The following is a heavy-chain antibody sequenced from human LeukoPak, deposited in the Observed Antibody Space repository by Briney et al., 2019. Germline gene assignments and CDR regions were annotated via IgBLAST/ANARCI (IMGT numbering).Heavy chain of an antibody. CDR2: IRYDGSDK. Sequence: PGGSLRLSCAASGFTFSTYGMHWVRQAPGKGLEWVAFIRYDGSDKFYADSVKGRFTISRDNSKNTLYLQMNSLRAEDTAVYYCAKELTSGSSGYWLDPWGQGTLVTVSS. D-gene: IGHD1-26*01. J-gene: IGHJ5*02. V-gene: IGHV3-30*02. CDR1: GFTFSTYG. CDR3: AKELTSGSSGYWLDP.